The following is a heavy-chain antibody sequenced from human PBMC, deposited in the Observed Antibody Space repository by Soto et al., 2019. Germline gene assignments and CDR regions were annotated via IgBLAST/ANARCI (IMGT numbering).Heavy chain of an antibody. V-gene: IGHV1-18*01. J-gene: IGHJ4*02. CDR2: ISAYNGNT. CDR1: GYTFTSYG. CDR3: VRDKAAESDY. Sequence: QVQLVQSGAEVKKPGASVKVSCKASGYTFTSYGISWVRQAPGQGLEWMGWISAYNGNTNYAQTRQGRVSKNTDTSTSTDYMELRVLRSAEAAVSWCVRDKAAESDYWGQGTLVTVSS.